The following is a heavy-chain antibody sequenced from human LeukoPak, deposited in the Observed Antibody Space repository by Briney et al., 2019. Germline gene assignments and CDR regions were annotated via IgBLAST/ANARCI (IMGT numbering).Heavy chain of an antibody. D-gene: IGHD2-15*01. J-gene: IGHJ4*02. CDR1: GGTFSSYA. CDR2: IIPIFGTA. V-gene: IGHV1-69*05. CDR3: ARPKMAPGYCSGGSCYPIGY. Sequence: VASVEVSCKASGGTFSSYAISWVRQAPGQGLEWMGGIIPIFGTANYAQKFQGRVTITTDESTSTAYMKLSSLRSEDTAVYYCARPKMAPGYCSGGSCYPIGYWGQGTLVTVSS.